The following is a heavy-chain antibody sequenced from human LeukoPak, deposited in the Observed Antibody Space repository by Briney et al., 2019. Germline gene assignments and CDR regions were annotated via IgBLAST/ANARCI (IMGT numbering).Heavy chain of an antibody. Sequence: SETLSLTCTVSGGSISSYYWGWIRQPPGKGLEWIGSVFHSGITYYKPSLKSRVTILVDTSKNQFSLKLTSVTAADTAVYYCARGQARLGWFDPWGQGALVAVSS. CDR1: GGSISSYY. D-gene: IGHD6-19*01. J-gene: IGHJ5*02. CDR2: VFHSGIT. CDR3: ARGQARLGWFDP. V-gene: IGHV4-39*07.